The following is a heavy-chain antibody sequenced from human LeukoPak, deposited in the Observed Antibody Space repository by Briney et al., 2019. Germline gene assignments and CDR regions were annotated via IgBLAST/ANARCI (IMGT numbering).Heavy chain of an antibody. V-gene: IGHV4-39*01. Sequence: PSETLSLTCTVSGGSISSSSYYWGWIRQPPGKGLEWIGTIYYSGRTDYNPSLKSRVTISVDMSKEQFSLKLSSVTAADTAVYYCARHKDYYYSYMDVWGKGTTVTISS. J-gene: IGHJ6*03. CDR2: IYYSGRT. CDR3: ARHKDYYYSYMDV. CDR1: GGSISSSSYY.